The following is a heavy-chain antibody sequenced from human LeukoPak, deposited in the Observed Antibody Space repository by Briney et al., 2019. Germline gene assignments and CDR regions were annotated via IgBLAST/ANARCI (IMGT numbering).Heavy chain of an antibody. CDR1: GYTFTSYY. CDR3: ARDSLVVAATGWFDP. V-gene: IGHV1-46*01. CDR2: INPSGGST. J-gene: IGHJ5*02. Sequence: ASVKVSCKASGYTFTSYYMHWVRQAPGQGLEWMGIINPSGGSTSYAQKFQGRVTMTRDTSTSTVYMELSSLRSEDTAVYYCARDSLVVAATGWFDPWGQGTLVTVSS. D-gene: IGHD2-15*01.